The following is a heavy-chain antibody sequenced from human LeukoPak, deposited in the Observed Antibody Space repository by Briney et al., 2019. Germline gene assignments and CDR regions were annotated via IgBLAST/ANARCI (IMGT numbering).Heavy chain of an antibody. CDR3: ASNSGRGVIQAFYI. Sequence: SETLSLTCTVSGGSISSGSYYWSWIRQHPGKGLEWIGYIYYSGSTYYNPSLKSRVTISVDTSKNQFSLKLSSVTAADTAVYYCASNSGRGVIQAFYIWGQETMVTVSS. V-gene: IGHV4-31*03. CDR1: GGSISSGSYY. D-gene: IGHD3-10*01. J-gene: IGHJ3*02. CDR2: IYYSGST.